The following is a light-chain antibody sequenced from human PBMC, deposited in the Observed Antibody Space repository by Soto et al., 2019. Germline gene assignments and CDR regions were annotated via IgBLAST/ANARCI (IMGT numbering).Light chain of an antibody. CDR2: GAS. CDR1: QSVSSN. V-gene: IGKV3-15*01. Sequence: EIVMTQSPATLSVSPGERATLSCRASQSVSSNLAWYQQKPGQAPRLLIYGASTRATGIPARFSGSGSGTEFTLTISSLQSADFAVYYCLQYNDWPPTFTFGQGTKLEMK. J-gene: IGKJ2*01. CDR3: LQYNDWPPTFT.